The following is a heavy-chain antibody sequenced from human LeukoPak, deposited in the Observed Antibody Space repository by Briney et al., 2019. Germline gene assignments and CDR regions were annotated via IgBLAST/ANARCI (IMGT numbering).Heavy chain of an antibody. CDR3: ATGGGVVPNYYYYYIDV. J-gene: IGHJ6*03. V-gene: IGHV3-21*01. CDR1: GFTFSSYI. D-gene: IGHD3-16*01. Sequence: PGGSLLLACAASGFTFSSYIMTWVRQAPGKGLEWVSSISSSSSHIYYADSVKGRFTISRDNAKISLYLQMNSLRAEDTAVYYCATGGGVVPNYYYYYIDVWGKGTTVTVSS. CDR2: ISSSSSHI.